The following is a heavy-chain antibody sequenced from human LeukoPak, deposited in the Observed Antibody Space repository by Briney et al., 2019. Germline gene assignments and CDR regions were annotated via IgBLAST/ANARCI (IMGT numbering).Heavy chain of an antibody. CDR2: ISNDGSNQ. V-gene: IGHV3-30*14. CDR1: GFTFSSCG. CDR3: TREEITGSFDY. D-gene: IGHD1-14*01. J-gene: IGHJ4*02. Sequence: GGSLRLSCAVSGFTFSSCGMHWVRPAPGKGLEWVAVISNDGSNQIYGDSVKGRFTISRDNSKNTLYLQMNSLRAEDTAVYYCTREEITGSFDYWGQGTLVTVSS.